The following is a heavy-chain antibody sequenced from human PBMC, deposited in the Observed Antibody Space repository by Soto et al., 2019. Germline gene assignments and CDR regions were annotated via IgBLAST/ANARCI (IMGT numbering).Heavy chain of an antibody. CDR2: IWYDGSDR. Sequence: QVQLVESGGGVVQPGRSLRLSCAASGFTFSSYGMHWVRQAPGKGLEWVTVIWYDGSDRYNADSVKGRFTISRNNSKNTLYLKINSMRADATAVYCWASAPSGVRGVTVDSWGQGTLVTVSS. V-gene: IGHV3-33*01. CDR3: ASAPSGVRGVTVDS. J-gene: IGHJ5*01. CDR1: GFTFSSYG. D-gene: IGHD3-10*01.